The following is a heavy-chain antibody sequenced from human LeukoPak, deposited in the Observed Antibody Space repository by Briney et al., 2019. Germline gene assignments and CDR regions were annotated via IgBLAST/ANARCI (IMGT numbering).Heavy chain of an antibody. CDR2: VNPGGDST. CDR1: GYTFNNYN. D-gene: IGHD4-23*01. J-gene: IGHJ4*02. Sequence: GASVKVSCKASGYTFNNYNIHWLRQAPGQGLEWMGIVNPGGDSTNYAQDFQGRLTLTGDTSTSTVYMELSSLRSEDTAVYYCARGAITWTTVVTREFDYWGQGTLVTVSS. CDR3: ARGAITWTTVVTREFDY. V-gene: IGHV1-46*02.